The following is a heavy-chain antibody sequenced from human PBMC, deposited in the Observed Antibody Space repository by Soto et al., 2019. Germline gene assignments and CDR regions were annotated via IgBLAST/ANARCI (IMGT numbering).Heavy chain of an antibody. CDR1: GYTFPSYA. CDR2: INAGDGNT. D-gene: IGHD6-25*01. V-gene: IGHV1-3*01. CDR3: ARIYSSAPRSSHYDMDL. Sequence: ASVEVSCKASGYTFPSYAMHWVRQAPGQRVEWIVWINAGDGNTKYSQKFQGRVPLTTDTSESTAYMELSSLRSEDTAVYYCARIYSSAPRSSHYDMDLRDQVPMVAV. J-gene: IGHJ6*02.